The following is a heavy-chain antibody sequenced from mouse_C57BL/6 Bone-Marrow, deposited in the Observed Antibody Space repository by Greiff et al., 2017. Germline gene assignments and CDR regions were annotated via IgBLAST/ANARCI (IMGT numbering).Heavy chain of an antibody. CDR2: IDPSDSYT. D-gene: IGHD2-4*01. CDR1: GYTFTSYW. J-gene: IGHJ3*01. CDR3: AREKGNYDYDFAY. Sequence: QVQLQQPGAELVKPGASVKLSCKASGYTFTSYWMQWVKQRPGQGLEWIGEIDPSDSYTNYNQKFKGKATLTVDTSSSTAYMQLSSLTSEDSAVYYSAREKGNYDYDFAYWGQGTLVTVSA. V-gene: IGHV1-50*01.